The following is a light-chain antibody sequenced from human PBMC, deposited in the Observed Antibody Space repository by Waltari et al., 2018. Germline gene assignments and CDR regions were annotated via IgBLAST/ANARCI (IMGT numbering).Light chain of an antibody. Sequence: QSALTQPPSVSGSPGQSVTISCTGTSSDVGSYNRVSWYQQSPGTAPKLIIYEVSNRPAGFPDLFSGSKSGNTASLTISGRQAEDEADYYCSSYRMSSTLGVLGGGTKLTVL. V-gene: IGLV2-18*02. CDR2: EVS. J-gene: IGLJ2*01. CDR1: SSDVGSYNR. CDR3: SSYRMSSTLGV.